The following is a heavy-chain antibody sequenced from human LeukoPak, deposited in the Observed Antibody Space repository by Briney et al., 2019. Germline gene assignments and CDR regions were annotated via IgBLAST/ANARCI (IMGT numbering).Heavy chain of an antibody. CDR1: GYTFTSYY. J-gene: IGHJ4*02. D-gene: IGHD6-13*01. CDR2: INPSGGST. CDR3: ARSPGIYSSSWSYDPRFDY. Sequence: ASVKVSCKASGYTFTSYYMHWVRQAPGQGLEWMGIINPSGGSTSYAQKFQGRVTMTRDTSTSTVYMELSSPRSEDTAVYYCARSPGIYSSSWSYDPRFDYWGQGTLVTVSS. V-gene: IGHV1-46*01.